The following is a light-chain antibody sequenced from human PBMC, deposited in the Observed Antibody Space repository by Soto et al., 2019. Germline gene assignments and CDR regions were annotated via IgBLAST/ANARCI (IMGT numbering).Light chain of an antibody. CDR1: QSVSNN. Sequence: EIVMTQSPATLPVSPGERATLSCRASQSVSNNLAWYQQKPGQTPKLLIYVASTRATGIPARFSGSGSGTEFTLTISSLQSEDFAVYYCQQYNVWPLTFGGGTKVELK. V-gene: IGKV3-15*01. CDR3: QQYNVWPLT. J-gene: IGKJ4*01. CDR2: VAS.